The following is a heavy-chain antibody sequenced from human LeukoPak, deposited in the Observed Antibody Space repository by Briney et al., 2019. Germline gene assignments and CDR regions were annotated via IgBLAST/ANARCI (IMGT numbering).Heavy chain of an antibody. V-gene: IGHV1-46*02. Sequence: ASVKVSCKTSGYSLNSHHVHWVRQAPGQGLEWMGVKFSHDGSTSNTQKFQGRITMTRDTSTSTVYMELSSLRSEDTAVYYCARDSGNFHYDMDVWGQGTTVIVSS. CDR2: KFSHDGST. D-gene: IGHD3-10*01. CDR3: ARDSGNFHYDMDV. J-gene: IGHJ6*02. CDR1: GYSLNSHH.